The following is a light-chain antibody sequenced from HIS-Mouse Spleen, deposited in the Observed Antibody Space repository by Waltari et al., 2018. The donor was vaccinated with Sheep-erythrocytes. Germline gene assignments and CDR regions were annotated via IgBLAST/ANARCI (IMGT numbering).Light chain of an antibody. CDR2: AAS. V-gene: IGKV1-6*01. Sequence: AIQMTQSPSSLSASVGDRVTITCRASQGIRNDLGWYQQKPGKAPKVLIYAASSVQSGVPSRCSGSGSGTDFTLTISSLQPEDFATYYCLQDYNYPYTFGQGTKLEIK. J-gene: IGKJ2*01. CDR1: QGIRND. CDR3: LQDYNYPYT.